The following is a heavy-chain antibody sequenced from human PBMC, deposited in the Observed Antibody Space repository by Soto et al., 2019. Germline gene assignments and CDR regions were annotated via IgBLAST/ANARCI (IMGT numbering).Heavy chain of an antibody. Sequence: SATLSLTCTVSGGSISSGDYYWSWIRQPPGKGLEWIGYIYYGGSTNYNPSLKSRVTISVDRSKNQFSLKLSSVTAADTAVYYCARRGGNAYYDSSGYSYYFDYCGQGTLVTVAS. V-gene: IGHV4-61*08. CDR3: ARRGGNAYYDSSGYSYYFDY. D-gene: IGHD3-22*01. CDR2: IYYGGST. J-gene: IGHJ4*02. CDR1: GGSISSGDYY.